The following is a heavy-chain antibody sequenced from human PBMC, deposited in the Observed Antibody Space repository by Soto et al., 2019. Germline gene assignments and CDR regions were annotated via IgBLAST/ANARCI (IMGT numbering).Heavy chain of an antibody. V-gene: IGHV4-34*01. Sequence: SETLSLTCAVYGGSFSGYYWSWIRQPPGKGLEWIGEINHSGSTNYNPSLKSRVTISVDTSKNQFSLKLSSVTAADTAVYYCAKTYYYDSGGYYYDYAFDIWGQGTMVTVSS. J-gene: IGHJ3*02. CDR1: GGSFSGYY. CDR2: INHSGST. D-gene: IGHD3-22*01. CDR3: AKTYYYDSGGYYYDYAFDI.